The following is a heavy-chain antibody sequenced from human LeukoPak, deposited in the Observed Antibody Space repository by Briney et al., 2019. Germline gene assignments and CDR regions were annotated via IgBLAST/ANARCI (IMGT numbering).Heavy chain of an antibody. CDR2: MNPNSGNT. D-gene: IGHD6-6*01. Sequence: ASVKVSSKASGYTFTSYDINWVRQATGQGLEWRGWMNPNSGNTGYAQKFQGRVTITRNTSISTAYMELSSLRSEDTAVYYCARASYSPELVSYYYYYRDVWGKGTTVTVSS. CDR1: GYTFTSYD. CDR3: ARASYSPELVSYYYYYRDV. J-gene: IGHJ6*03. V-gene: IGHV1-8*03.